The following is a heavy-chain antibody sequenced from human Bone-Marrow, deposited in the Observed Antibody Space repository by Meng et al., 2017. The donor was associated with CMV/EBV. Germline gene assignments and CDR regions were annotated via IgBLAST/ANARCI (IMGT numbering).Heavy chain of an antibody. CDR2: INHSGST. CDR1: GGSFSGYY. J-gene: IGHJ3*02. D-gene: IGHD2-2*02. CDR3: ARGQTVPAAIRDGAFDI. Sequence: SETLSLTCAVYGGSFSGYYWSWIRQPPGKGLEWIGEINHSGSTNYNPSLKSRVTISVDTSKNQFSLKLSSVTAADTAVYYCARGQTVPAAIRDGAFDIWGQGTMVTVSS. V-gene: IGHV4-34*01.